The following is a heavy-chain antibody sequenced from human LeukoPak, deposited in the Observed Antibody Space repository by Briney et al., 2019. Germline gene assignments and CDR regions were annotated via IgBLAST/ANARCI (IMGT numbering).Heavy chain of an antibody. D-gene: IGHD5-18*01. Sequence: PSETLSLTCAVSGVSVSSYHWSWIRQPAGKRLEWLGRIHAGGTTNYNPSLDSRVTMSVDTSKNQFSLELRPVTAADTAVYYCARDGLYSYGYSYFDFWGQGTLVTVSS. J-gene: IGHJ4*02. CDR3: ARDGLYSYGYSYFDF. V-gene: IGHV4-4*07. CDR2: IHAGGTT. CDR1: GVSVSSYH.